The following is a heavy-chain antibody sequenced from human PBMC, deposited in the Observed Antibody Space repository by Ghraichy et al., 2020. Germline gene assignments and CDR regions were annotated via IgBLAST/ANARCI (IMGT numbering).Heavy chain of an antibody. Sequence: SETLSLTCTVSGGSVGSSSFYWGWIRQPPGKGLEWIGSVSYSGTTYYNPTLQSRVTIYVDTSKNQFSLKLTSVTAADTAVYHCAGHVYYDTSGPGGYFDYWGQGTLVTVSS. CDR1: GGSVGSSSFY. J-gene: IGHJ4*02. CDR3: AGHVYYDTSGPGGYFDY. D-gene: IGHD3-22*01. CDR2: VSYSGTT. V-gene: IGHV4-39*01.